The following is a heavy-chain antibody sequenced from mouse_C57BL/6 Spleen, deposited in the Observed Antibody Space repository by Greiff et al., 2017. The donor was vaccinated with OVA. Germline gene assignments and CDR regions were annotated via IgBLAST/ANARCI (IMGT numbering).Heavy chain of an antibody. Sequence: QVQLQQSGAELVKPGASVKLSCKASGYTFTSYWMHWVKQRPGQGLEWIGMIHPNSGSTNYNEKFKSKATLTVDKSSSTAYMQLSSLTSEDSAVYYCARSGITTVVATDYWGQGTTLTVSS. CDR3: ARSGITTVVATDY. CDR2: IHPNSGST. J-gene: IGHJ2*01. D-gene: IGHD1-1*01. CDR1: GYTFTSYW. V-gene: IGHV1-64*01.